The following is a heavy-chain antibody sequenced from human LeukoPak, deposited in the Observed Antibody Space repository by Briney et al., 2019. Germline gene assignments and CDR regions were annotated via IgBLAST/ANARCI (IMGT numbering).Heavy chain of an antibody. Sequence: PSETLSLTCTVSGGSISSSSYYWGWIRQPPGKGLEWIGSIYYSGSTYYNPSLKSRVTISVDTSKNQFSLKLSSVTAADTAVYYCARLSDGEQIDYWGQGTLVTVSS. CDR1: GGSISSSSYY. CDR3: ARLSDGEQIDY. D-gene: IGHD1/OR15-1a*01. V-gene: IGHV4-39*07. CDR2: IYYSGST. J-gene: IGHJ4*02.